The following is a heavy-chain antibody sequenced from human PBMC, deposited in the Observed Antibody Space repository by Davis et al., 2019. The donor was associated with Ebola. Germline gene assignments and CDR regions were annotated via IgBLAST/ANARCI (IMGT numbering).Heavy chain of an antibody. Sequence: GGSLRLSCAASGFTFADSAMPWVRQAPGKGLEWVSGISWNSGSIGYADSVKGRFTISRDNAKNSLYLQMNSLRAEDTALYYCAKDAGPIGSSSDYWGQGTLVTVSS. CDR1: GFTFADSA. V-gene: IGHV3-9*01. D-gene: IGHD6-6*01. J-gene: IGHJ4*02. CDR3: AKDAGPIGSSSDY. CDR2: ISWNSGSI.